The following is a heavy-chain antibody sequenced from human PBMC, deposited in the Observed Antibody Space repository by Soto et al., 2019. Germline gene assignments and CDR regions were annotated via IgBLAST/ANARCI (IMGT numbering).Heavy chain of an antibody. J-gene: IGHJ4*02. Sequence: SETLSLTCAVYGGSFSGYYWSWIRQPPGKGLEWIGEINHSGSTNYNPSLKSRVTISVDTSKNQFSLKLSSVTAADTAVYYCARQSTYYYDSSGYPVYYFDYWGQGTLVTVSS. CDR1: GGSFSGYY. V-gene: IGHV4-34*01. D-gene: IGHD3-22*01. CDR2: INHSGST. CDR3: ARQSTYYYDSSGYPVYYFDY.